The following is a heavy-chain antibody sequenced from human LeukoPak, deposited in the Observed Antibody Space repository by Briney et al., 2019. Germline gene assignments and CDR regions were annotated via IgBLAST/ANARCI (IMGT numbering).Heavy chain of an antibody. CDR1: GGSISSGDYY. D-gene: IGHD2-15*01. CDR3: ARDRVVAPYFDY. Sequence: PSETLSLTCTVSGGSISSGDYYWSWIRQSPRKGLEWIGYIYYSGSTYYNPSLKSRVTISVDTSKNQFSLKLSSVTAADTAVYYCARDRVVAPYFDYWGQGTLVTVSS. CDR2: IYYSGST. V-gene: IGHV4-30-4*01. J-gene: IGHJ4*02.